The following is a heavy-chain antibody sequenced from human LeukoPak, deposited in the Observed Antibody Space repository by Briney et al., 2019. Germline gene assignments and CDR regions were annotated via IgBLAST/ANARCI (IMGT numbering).Heavy chain of an antibody. CDR3: AKQLGYCSDGSCYFPY. J-gene: IGHJ4*02. D-gene: IGHD2-15*01. CDR2: ISNNGGYT. V-gene: IGHV3-23*01. Sequence: GASVKVSCKASGGTFSSSAMSWVRQAPGKGLAWVSAISNNGGYTYYADSVQGRFTISRDNSKSTLCLQMNSLRAEDTAVYYCAKQLGYCSDGSCYFPYWGQGTLVTVSS. CDR1: GGTFSSSA.